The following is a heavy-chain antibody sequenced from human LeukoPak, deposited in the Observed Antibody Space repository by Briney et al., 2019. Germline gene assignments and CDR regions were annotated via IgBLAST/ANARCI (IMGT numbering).Heavy chain of an antibody. J-gene: IGHJ5*02. D-gene: IGHD4-17*01. CDR2: IIPILGIA. Sequence: SVKVSRKASGGTFSSYAISWVRQAPGQGLEWMGRIIPILGIANYAQKFQGRVTITADKSTSTAYMELSSLRSEDTAVYYCASQTTVTTSWFDPWGQGTLVTVSS. CDR3: ASQTTVTTSWFDP. V-gene: IGHV1-69*04. CDR1: GGTFSSYA.